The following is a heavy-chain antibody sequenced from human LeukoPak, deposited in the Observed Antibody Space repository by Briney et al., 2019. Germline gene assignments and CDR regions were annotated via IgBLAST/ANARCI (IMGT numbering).Heavy chain of an antibody. J-gene: IGHJ4*02. CDR1: GGSISSYY. V-gene: IGHV4-4*07. Sequence: SETLSLTCTVSGGSISSYYWSWIRQPAGKGLEWIGRIYTSGSTNYNPSLTSRVTMSVDTSKNQFSLKLSSVTAADTAVYYCARGLRGYSGYEVFDYWGQGTLVTVSS. D-gene: IGHD5-12*01. CDR3: ARGLRGYSGYEVFDY. CDR2: IYTSGST.